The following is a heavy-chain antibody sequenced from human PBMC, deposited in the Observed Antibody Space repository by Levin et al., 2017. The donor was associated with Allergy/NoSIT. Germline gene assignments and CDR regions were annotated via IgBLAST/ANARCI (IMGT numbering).Heavy chain of an antibody. V-gene: IGHV1-3*01. CDR3: ARVKVTGAVVSPWFDP. D-gene: IGHD2-21*02. CDR1: GYTFTNYA. J-gene: IGHJ5*02. Sequence: ASVKVSCKASGYTFTNYAMHWVRQAPGQRLEWMGWINAGNGNTKYSQKLQGRLSITMDTSASTAYMELSSLRSEDTAVYYCARVKVTGAVVSPWFDPWGQGTLVTVSS. CDR2: INAGNGNT.